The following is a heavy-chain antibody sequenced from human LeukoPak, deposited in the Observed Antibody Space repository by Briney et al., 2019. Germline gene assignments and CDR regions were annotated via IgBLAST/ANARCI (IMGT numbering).Heavy chain of an antibody. CDR2: IYPGDSDT. J-gene: IGHJ4*02. CDR3: AKGGDYYGSGSYDGFDY. D-gene: IGHD3-10*01. V-gene: IGHV5-51*01. CDR1: GYSFTSYW. Sequence: VESLKISCKGSGYSFTSYWIGWVRQMPGKGLEWMGIIYPGDSDTKYSPSFQGQVTISADKSISTAYLQWSSLKASDTAMYYCAKGGDYYGSGSYDGFDYWGQGTLVTVSS.